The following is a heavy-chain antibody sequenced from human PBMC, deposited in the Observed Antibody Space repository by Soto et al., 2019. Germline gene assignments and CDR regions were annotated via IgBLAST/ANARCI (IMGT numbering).Heavy chain of an antibody. V-gene: IGHV4-31*03. D-gene: IGHD2-21*02. CDR2: IYYSGST. CDR1: GGSISSGGYY. CDR3: ARVSKRVTVFVDY. J-gene: IGHJ4*02. Sequence: SETLSLTCTVSGGSISSGGYYWSWIRQHPGKGLEWIGYIYYSGSTYYNPSLKSRVTISVDTSKNQFSLKLSSVTAADTAVYYCARVSKRVTVFVDYWGQGTLVTVSS.